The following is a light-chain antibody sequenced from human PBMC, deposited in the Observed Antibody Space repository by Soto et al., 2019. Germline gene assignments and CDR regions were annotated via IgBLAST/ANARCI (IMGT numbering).Light chain of an antibody. V-gene: IGLV2-23*01. CDR3: CSYAGSRV. J-gene: IGLJ3*02. Sequence: QCVLTQPASESGSPGQSITISCTGTSSDVGSYNLVSWYQQHPGKAPKLMIYEGSKRPSGVSNRFSGSKSGNTASLTISGLQAEDEADYYCCSYAGSRVFGGGTKLTVL. CDR2: EGS. CDR1: SSDVGSYNL.